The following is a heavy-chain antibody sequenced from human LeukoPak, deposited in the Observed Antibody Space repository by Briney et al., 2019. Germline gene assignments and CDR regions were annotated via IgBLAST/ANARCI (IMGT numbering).Heavy chain of an antibody. J-gene: IGHJ4*02. Sequence: ASVKVSCKASGGTFSSYAVSWVRQAPGQGLEWMGGIIPIFGTANYAQKFQGRVMITADESTSTAYMELSSLRSEDTAVYYCAISPDYYGSGARLDYWGQGTLVTVSS. CDR3: AISPDYYGSGARLDY. CDR1: GGTFSSYA. CDR2: IIPIFGTA. V-gene: IGHV1-69*13. D-gene: IGHD3-10*01.